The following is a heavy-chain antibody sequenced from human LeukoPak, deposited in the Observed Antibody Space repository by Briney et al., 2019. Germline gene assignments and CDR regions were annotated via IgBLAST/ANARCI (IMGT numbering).Heavy chain of an antibody. V-gene: IGHV1-2*02. CDR3: ARVYYYGSGSQTQYYFAY. CDR1: GCTFINYA. Sequence: AAVTVSLMASGCTFINYAMSGVGQAPGQGREGMGWINHNSGGTNYAQKFQGRVTMPRDTSISTAYMELSRLRSDDTAVYYCARVYYYGSGSQTQYYFAYWGQGTLVTVSS. CDR2: INHNSGGT. D-gene: IGHD3-10*01. J-gene: IGHJ4*02.